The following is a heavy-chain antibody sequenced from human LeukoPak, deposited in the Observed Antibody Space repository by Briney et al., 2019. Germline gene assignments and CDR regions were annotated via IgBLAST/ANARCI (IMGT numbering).Heavy chain of an antibody. CDR3: AIGPPFDY. Sequence: SETLSLTCAVYGGSFSGYYWSWIRQSPGKGLEWIGEINHSGSTNYNPSLKSRVTISVDTSKNQFSLKLSSVTAADTAVYYCAIGPPFDYWGQGTLVTVSS. CDR2: INHSGST. CDR1: GGSFSGYY. J-gene: IGHJ4*02. D-gene: IGHD3-10*01. V-gene: IGHV4-34*01.